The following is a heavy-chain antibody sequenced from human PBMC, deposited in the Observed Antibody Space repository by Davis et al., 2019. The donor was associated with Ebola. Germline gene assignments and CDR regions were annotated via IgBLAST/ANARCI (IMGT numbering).Heavy chain of an antibody. CDR1: GFTFSSYW. V-gene: IGHV3-74*03. Sequence: GESLKISCAASGFTFSSYWMYWVRQAPGKGLVWVSRITSDGSSTTYADSVKGRFTISRDNAKNTLYLQMNSLRAEDTAVYYCARDLGSWYRVTGPGMDVWGQGTTVTVSS. CDR2: ITSDGSST. CDR3: ARDLGSWYRVTGPGMDV. J-gene: IGHJ6*02. D-gene: IGHD6-13*01.